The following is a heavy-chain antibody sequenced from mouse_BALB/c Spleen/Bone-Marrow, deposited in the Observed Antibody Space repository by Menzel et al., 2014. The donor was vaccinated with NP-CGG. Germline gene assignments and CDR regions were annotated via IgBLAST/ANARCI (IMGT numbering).Heavy chain of an antibody. D-gene: IGHD3-1*01. CDR2: IYPGDGST. V-gene: IGHV1S56*01. J-gene: IGHJ2*01. Sequence: VKLMESGPELVKPGASVKMSCKASGYTFTSYFIHWVKQRPGQGLEWIGWIYPGDGSTNYNEKFKGKTTLTADKSSSTAYMLLGSLTSEDSAIYFCARGAPYYFDYWGQGTTLTVSS. CDR1: GYTFTSYF. CDR3: ARGAPYYFDY.